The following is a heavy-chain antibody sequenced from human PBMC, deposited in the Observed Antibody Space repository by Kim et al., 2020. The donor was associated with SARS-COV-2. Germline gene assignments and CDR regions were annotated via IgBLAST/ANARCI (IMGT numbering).Heavy chain of an antibody. Sequence: SVKVSCKASGGTFSSYAISWVRQAPGQGLEWMGRIIPILGIANYAQKFQGRVTITADKSTSTAYMERSSLRSEDTAMYYCARVKLSYGSGRHPGPLDYWGQGTLVTVSS. V-gene: IGHV1-69*04. D-gene: IGHD3-10*01. CDR3: ARVKLSYGSGRHPGPLDY. CDR2: IIPILGIA. J-gene: IGHJ4*02. CDR1: GGTFSSYA.